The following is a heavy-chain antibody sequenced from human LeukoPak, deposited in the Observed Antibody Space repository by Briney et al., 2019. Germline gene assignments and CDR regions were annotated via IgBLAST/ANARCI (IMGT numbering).Heavy chain of an antibody. V-gene: IGHV1-2*02. CDR2: INPNSGGT. CDR1: GYTFTGYY. D-gene: IGHD6-13*01. J-gene: IGHJ6*02. CDR3: AGAIFAIAAAGTNYYYGMDV. Sequence: ASVKVSCKASGYTFTGYYMHWVRQAPGQGLEWMGWINPNSGGTNYAQKFQGRVTMTRDTSISTAYMELSRLRSDDTAVYYCAGAIFAIAAAGTNYYYGMDVWGQGTTVTVSS.